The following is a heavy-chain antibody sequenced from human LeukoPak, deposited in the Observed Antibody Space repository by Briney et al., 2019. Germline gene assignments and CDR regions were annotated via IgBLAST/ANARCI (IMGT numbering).Heavy chain of an antibody. Sequence: GASVKVSCKASGYTFTSYGISWVRQPPGQGLEWMGCISAYNGNTNYAQKLQGRGTITTDTATSTAYMELRSLRSDATEVSYCARDPRDYYDSSGYSLFAYWGQGKLVTVSS. J-gene: IGHJ4*02. CDR2: ISAYNGNT. V-gene: IGHV1-18*01. D-gene: IGHD3-22*01. CDR3: ARDPRDYYDSSGYSLFAY. CDR1: GYTFTSYG.